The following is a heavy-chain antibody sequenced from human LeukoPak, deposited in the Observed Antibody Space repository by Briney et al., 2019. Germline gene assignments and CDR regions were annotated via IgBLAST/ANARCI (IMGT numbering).Heavy chain of an antibody. Sequence: SETLSLTCAVYGGSFSGYYWSWIRQPPGKGLEWIGEINHSGSTNYNPSLKSRVTISVDTSKNQFSLKLSSVTAADTAVYYCARDGMAAALDYWGQGTLVTVSS. CDR3: ARDGMAAALDY. CDR1: GGSFSGYY. J-gene: IGHJ4*02. V-gene: IGHV4-34*01. CDR2: INHSGST. D-gene: IGHD6-13*01.